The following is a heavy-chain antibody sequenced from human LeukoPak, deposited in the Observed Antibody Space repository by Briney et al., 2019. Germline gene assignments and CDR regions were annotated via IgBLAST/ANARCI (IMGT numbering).Heavy chain of an antibody. Sequence: SETLSLTCTVSGGSISSYYLSWIRQPAGKGLEWIGRIYTSGSTNYNPSLKSRVTMSVDTSKNQFSLKLSSVTAADTAVYYCARDGAYYDSSGSAPFDYWGQGTLVTVSS. CDR1: GGSISSYY. J-gene: IGHJ4*02. V-gene: IGHV4-4*07. CDR2: IYTSGST. CDR3: ARDGAYYDSSGSAPFDY. D-gene: IGHD3-22*01.